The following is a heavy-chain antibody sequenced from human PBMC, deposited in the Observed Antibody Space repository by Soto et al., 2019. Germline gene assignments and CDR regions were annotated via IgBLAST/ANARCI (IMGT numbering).Heavy chain of an antibody. CDR2: IRGGGGSA. Sequence: PGGSLRLSCAASGFTFSSYAMSWVRQAPGKGLEWVSAIRGGGGSAYYADSVKGRFTISRDNSKNTLYLQMDSLRAEDTAVYYCAKDLVGYCRGSTCYSHDYWRQGILAPVSS. D-gene: IGHD2-15*01. CDR3: AKDLVGYCRGSTCYSHDY. J-gene: IGHJ4*02. CDR1: GFTFSSYA. V-gene: IGHV3-23*01.